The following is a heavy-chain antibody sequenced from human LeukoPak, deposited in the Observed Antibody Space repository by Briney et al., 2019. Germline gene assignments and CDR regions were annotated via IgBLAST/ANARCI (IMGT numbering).Heavy chain of an antibody. D-gene: IGHD1-1*01. V-gene: IGHV4-39*01. CDR1: GGSISSSSYY. CDR2: IYYSWST. J-gene: IGHJ5*02. Sequence: SETLSLTCTVSGGSISSSSYYWGWIRQPPGKGLEWIGTIYYSWSTYYNPSLKSRVTISVDTSKNQFSLKLSSVTAADTAVYYCARPVPSRLGWFDPWGQGTLVTVSS. CDR3: ARPVPSRLGWFDP.